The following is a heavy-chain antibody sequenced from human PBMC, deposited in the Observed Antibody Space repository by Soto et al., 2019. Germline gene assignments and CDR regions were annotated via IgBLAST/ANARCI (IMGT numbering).Heavy chain of an antibody. V-gene: IGHV1-18*01. CDR3: ARVGGYCSSTSCLKDNWFDP. CDR1: GYTFTSYG. D-gene: IGHD2-2*01. CDR2: ISAYNGNT. Sequence: ASVKVSCKASGYTFTSYGISWVRQAPGQGLECMGLISAYNGNTNYAQNLQGRVTMTTDTSTSTAFMELRSLRSDDTAVYYCARVGGYCSSTSCLKDNWFDPWGQGTLVTVSS. J-gene: IGHJ5*02.